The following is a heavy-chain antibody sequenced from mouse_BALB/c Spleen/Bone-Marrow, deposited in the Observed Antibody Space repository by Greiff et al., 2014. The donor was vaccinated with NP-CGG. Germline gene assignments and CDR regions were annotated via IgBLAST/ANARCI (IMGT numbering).Heavy chain of an antibody. V-gene: IGHV14-3*02. J-gene: IGHJ3*01. CDR1: GFNIKDTY. Sequence: EVKLMESGAELVKPGASVKLSCTASGFNIKDTYMHWVEQRPEQGLEWIGRIDPANGNTKYDPKFQGKATITADTSSNTAYLQLSSLTSEDTAVYYCATTDSSGVFAYWGQGTLVTVSA. CDR2: IDPANGNT. D-gene: IGHD3-2*01. CDR3: ATTDSSGVFAY.